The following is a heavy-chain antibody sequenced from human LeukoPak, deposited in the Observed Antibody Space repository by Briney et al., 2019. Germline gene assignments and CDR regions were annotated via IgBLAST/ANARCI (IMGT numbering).Heavy chain of an antibody. CDR2: IIPIFGTA. CDR3: ARDYELPDAFDI. J-gene: IGHJ3*02. V-gene: IGHV1-69*13. Sequence: ASVKVSCKASGGTFSSYAISWVRQAPGQGLEWMGGIIPIFGTANYAQKFQGSVTITADESTSTAYMELSSLRSEDTAVYYCARDYELPDAFDIWGQGTMVTVSS. CDR1: GGTFSSYA. D-gene: IGHD1-7*01.